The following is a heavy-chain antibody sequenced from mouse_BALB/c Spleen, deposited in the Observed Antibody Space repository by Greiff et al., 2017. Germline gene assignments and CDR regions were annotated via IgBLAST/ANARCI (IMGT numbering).Heavy chain of an antibody. V-gene: IGHV5-6-5*01. D-gene: IGHD2-10*01. CDR3: ARGSYYGNYFDY. Sequence: DVMLVESGGGLVQPGGSLKLSCAASGFTFSSYAMSWVRQTPEKRLEWVASISSGGSTYYPDSVKGRFTISRDNARNILYLQMSSLRSEDTAMYYCARGSYYGNYFDYWGQGTTLTVSS. J-gene: IGHJ2*01. CDR1: GFTFSSYA. CDR2: ISSGGST.